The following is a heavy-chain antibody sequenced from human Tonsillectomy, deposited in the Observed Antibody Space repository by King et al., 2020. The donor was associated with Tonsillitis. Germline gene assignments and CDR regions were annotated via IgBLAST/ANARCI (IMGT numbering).Heavy chain of an antibody. D-gene: IGHD3-9*01. Sequence: QLQESGPGLVKPSETLSLTCTDSGGSISSYYWSWIRQSPGKGLEWIGYIYYSGRTSYNPSLKSRVTILVDTSKNQFSLKLSSVTAADTAVYYCARDGGYFDWLPAGMDVWGQGTTVTVSS. CDR2: IYYSGRT. CDR3: ARDGGYFDWLPAGMDV. V-gene: IGHV4-59*01. J-gene: IGHJ6*02. CDR1: GGSISSYY.